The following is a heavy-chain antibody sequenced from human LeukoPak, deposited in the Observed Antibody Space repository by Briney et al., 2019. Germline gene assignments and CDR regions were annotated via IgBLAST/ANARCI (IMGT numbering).Heavy chain of an antibody. CDR3: ASAPTTDYYYGMDV. J-gene: IGHJ6*04. V-gene: IGHV3-53*01. CDR2: IYSGGST. CDR1: GFTVSSNY. Sequence: GGSLRLSCAASGFTVSSNYMSWVRQAPGKGLEWVSVIYSGGSTYYADSVKGRFTISRDNSENTLYLQMSSLRAEDTAVYYCASAPTTDYYYGMDVWGKGTTVTVSS. D-gene: IGHD1-26*01.